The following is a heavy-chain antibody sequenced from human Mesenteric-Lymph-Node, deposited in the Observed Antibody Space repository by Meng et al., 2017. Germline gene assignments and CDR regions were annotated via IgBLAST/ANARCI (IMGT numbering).Heavy chain of an antibody. D-gene: IGHD1-14*01. V-gene: IGHV4-59*01. Sequence: SETLSLTCTVSGGSIANYYWTWIRQPPGKGLAWIGYIYYSGSTKYNPSLKSRVTISADTSKNQFSLNLSSVTAADTAVYYCARGASGVYKDAFDIWGQGTMVTVSS. CDR2: IYYSGST. CDR1: GGSIANYY. J-gene: IGHJ3*02. CDR3: ARGASGVYKDAFDI.